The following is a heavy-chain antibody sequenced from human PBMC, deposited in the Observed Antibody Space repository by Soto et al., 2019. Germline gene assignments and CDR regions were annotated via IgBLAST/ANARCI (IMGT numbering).Heavy chain of an antibody. CDR2: ISYDGSNK. Sequence: QVQLVESGGGVVQPGRSLRLSCAASGFTFSSYAMHWVRQAPGKGLEWVAVISYDGSNKYYADSVKGRFTTSRDNSKNTLYRQMNSLRAEDTAVYYCARDASPLVGPVRDWGQGTLVTVSS. CDR1: GFTFSSYA. D-gene: IGHD1-26*01. J-gene: IGHJ4*02. V-gene: IGHV3-30-3*01. CDR3: ARDASPLVGPVRD.